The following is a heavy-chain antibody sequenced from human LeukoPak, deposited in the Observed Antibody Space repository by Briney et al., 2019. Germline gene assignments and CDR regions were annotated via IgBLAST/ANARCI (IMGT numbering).Heavy chain of an antibody. J-gene: IGHJ4*02. V-gene: IGHV3-23*01. CDR2: ISGSGGST. CDR1: GFTFSSYA. D-gene: IGHD3-3*01. CDR3: AKTISQYYDFWSGYYSPFDY. Sequence: GGSLRLSCAASGFTFSSYAMSWVRQAPGKGLEWVSAISGSGGSTYYADSVKGRFTMSRDNSKNTLYLQMNSLRAEDTAVYYCAKTISQYYDFWSGYYSPFDYWGQGILVTVSS.